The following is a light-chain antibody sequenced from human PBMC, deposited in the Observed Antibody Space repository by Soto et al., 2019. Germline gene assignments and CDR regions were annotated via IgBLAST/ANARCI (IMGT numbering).Light chain of an antibody. CDR3: QSYDSSLSGSEV. V-gene: IGLV1-40*01. CDR2: GNG. CDR1: SSNIGAGHD. J-gene: IGLJ1*01. Sequence: QSVLTQPPSVSGAPGQRVTISCTGSSSNIGAGHDVHWYQQLPGTAPKLLIYGNGNRPSGVPDRFSGSKSGTSASLAITGLQADDEADYYGQSYDSSLSGSEVFGTGTKLTVL.